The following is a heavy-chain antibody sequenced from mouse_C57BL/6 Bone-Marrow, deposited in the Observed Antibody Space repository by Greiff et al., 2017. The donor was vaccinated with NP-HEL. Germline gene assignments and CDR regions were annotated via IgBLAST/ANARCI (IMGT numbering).Heavy chain of an antibody. CDR1: GFTFTDYY. CDR2: IRNKANGYTT. Sequence: EVKLMESGGGLVQPGASLRLSCAASGFTFTDYYMSWVRQPPGTAPEWLAFIRNKANGYTTEYTASVKGRFTISRANSQNILYLQMNTLRAEDSATYYCVKAVRSFWFAYWGQGTLVTVAA. D-gene: IGHD1-2*01. J-gene: IGHJ3*01. CDR3: VKAVRSFWFAY. V-gene: IGHV7-4*01.